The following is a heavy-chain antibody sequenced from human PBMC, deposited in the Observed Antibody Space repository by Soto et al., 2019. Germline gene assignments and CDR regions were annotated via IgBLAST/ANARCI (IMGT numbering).Heavy chain of an antibody. CDR2: IKSKTDGGTT. J-gene: IGHJ6*02. D-gene: IGHD6-13*01. CDR3: TTDLGRSWYVTV. Sequence: GGSVRLSGAASGVTFSNAWVNWVRQAPGKGLEWVGRIKSKTDGGTTDYAAPVKGRFTISRDDSKNTLYLQMNSLKTEDTAVYYCTTDLGRSWYVTVSGQGTTVNVSS. CDR1: GVTFSNAW. V-gene: IGHV3-15*07.